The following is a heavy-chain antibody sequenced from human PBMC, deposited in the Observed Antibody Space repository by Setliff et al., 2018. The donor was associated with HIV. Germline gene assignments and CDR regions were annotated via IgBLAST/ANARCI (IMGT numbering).Heavy chain of an antibody. CDR2: IGTGGDT. CDR1: GFTFSSYD. Sequence: GSLRLSCEASGFTFSSYDFHWVRQAAGKGLEWVSAIGTGGDTYYVDSVKGRFTISRENAKNSLYLQMNSLRPGDTAVYYCARSRRYYFDYWGQGTLVTVSS. CDR3: ARSRRYYFDY. V-gene: IGHV3-13*01. J-gene: IGHJ4*02.